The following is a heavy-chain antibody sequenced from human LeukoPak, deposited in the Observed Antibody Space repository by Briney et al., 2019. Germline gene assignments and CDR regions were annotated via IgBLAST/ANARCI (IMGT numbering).Heavy chain of an antibody. Sequence: SETPSLTCTVSGGSISSSGYYWGWLRQSPGRGLEWIGSIYYSGGTYYNPSLKSRFTISVDTSKNQFSLRLSSVTAADTAVYYCTRPLGPGAFDIWGQGTMVTVSS. CDR2: IYYSGGT. D-gene: IGHD7-27*01. CDR3: TRPLGPGAFDI. J-gene: IGHJ3*02. CDR1: GGSISSSGYY. V-gene: IGHV4-39*01.